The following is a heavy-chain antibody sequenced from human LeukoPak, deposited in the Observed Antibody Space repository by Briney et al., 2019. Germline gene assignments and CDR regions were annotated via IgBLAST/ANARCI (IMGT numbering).Heavy chain of an antibody. V-gene: IGHV3-30-3*01. CDR1: GFTFSSYA. J-gene: IGHJ2*01. CDR2: ISYDGSNK. D-gene: IGHD1-26*01. Sequence: GGSLRLSCAASGFTFSSYAMHWVRQAPGKGLDWVAVISYDGSNKYYADSVKGRFTISRDNSKNTLYLQMNSLRAEDTAVYYCARVGIVGPRWYFDLWGRGTLVTVSS. CDR3: ARVGIVGPRWYFDL.